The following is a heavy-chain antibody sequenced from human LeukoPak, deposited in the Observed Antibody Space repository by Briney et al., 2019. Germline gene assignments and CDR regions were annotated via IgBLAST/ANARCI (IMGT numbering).Heavy chain of an antibody. V-gene: IGHV3-23*01. Sequence: GGSLRLSCAASGFNFSNYAMTWVRQAPGKGLEWVSVVTGSSRYTYYADSVKGRFTISRDNSKNTLYLQMNSLRAEDTAVYYCTTPGDTAMPNFDYWGQGTLVTVSS. CDR1: GFNFSNYA. D-gene: IGHD5-18*01. J-gene: IGHJ4*02. CDR2: VTGSSRYT. CDR3: TTPGDTAMPNFDY.